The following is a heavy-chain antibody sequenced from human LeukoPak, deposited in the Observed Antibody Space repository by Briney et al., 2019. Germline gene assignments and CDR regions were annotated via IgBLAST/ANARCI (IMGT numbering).Heavy chain of an antibody. CDR2: IKQDGSEK. J-gene: IGHJ3*02. Sequence: RRSLSPSSAVSGFSFSSYWMSWVRQAPGKGLEWVANIKQDGSEKYYVDSVKGRFTISRDNAKNSLYLQMNSLRAEDTAVYYCARDGYSGFAFDIWGQGTMVTVSS. CDR1: GFSFSSYW. V-gene: IGHV3-7*04. CDR3: ARDGYSGFAFDI. D-gene: IGHD6-13*01.